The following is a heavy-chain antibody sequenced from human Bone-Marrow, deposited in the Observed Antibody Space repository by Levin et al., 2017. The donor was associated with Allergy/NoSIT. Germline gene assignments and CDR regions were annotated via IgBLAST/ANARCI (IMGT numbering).Heavy chain of an antibody. CDR3: ARRGFAFDM. Sequence: SETLSLTCTVSGXXXXNXXSXXXXXXXXPGKGLEWIGNLYHTGSTYYAPSLQSRVTLSVDTSKNQFSLKLTSVTAADTAVYYCARRGFAFDMWGQGTLVTVSS. J-gene: IGHJ3*02. CDR2: LYHTGST. V-gene: IGHV4-39*01. CDR1: GXXXXNXXSX.